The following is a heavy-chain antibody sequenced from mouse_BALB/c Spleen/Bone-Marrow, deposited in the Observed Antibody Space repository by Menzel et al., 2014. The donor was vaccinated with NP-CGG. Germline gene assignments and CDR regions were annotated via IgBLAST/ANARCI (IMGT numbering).Heavy chain of an antibody. CDR1: GFTFSSFG. Sequence: EVQLVESGGGLVQPGGSRKLSCAASGFTFSSFGMHWVRQAPEKGLEWVAYISSGGSTIYYADTVKGRFTISRDNPKNTLFLQMTSLRSEDTAMYYCASLTYYAMDYWGQGTSVTVSS. J-gene: IGHJ4*01. CDR2: ISSGGSTI. CDR3: ASLTYYAMDY. V-gene: IGHV5-17*02.